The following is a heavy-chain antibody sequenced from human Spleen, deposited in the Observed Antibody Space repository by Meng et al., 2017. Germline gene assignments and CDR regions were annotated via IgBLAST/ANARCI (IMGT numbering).Heavy chain of an antibody. J-gene: IGHJ4*02. CDR3: ARGRLKSNFDY. CDR2: INHSGST. V-gene: IGHV4-34*01. Sequence: QGQLQPGGAGMFKPSETLSLTCAVYGGSFSGYYWSWIRQPPGKGLEWIGEINHSGSTNYNPSLKSRVTISVDTSKNQFSLKLSSVTAADTAVYYCARGRLKSNFDYWGQGTLVTVSS. D-gene: IGHD5/OR15-5a*01. CDR1: GGSFSGYY.